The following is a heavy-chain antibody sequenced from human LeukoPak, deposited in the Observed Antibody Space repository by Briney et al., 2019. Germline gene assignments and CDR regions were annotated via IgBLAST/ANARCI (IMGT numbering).Heavy chain of an antibody. V-gene: IGHV4-4*07. D-gene: IGHD6-19*01. CDR1: GGSISSYY. J-gene: IGHJ6*02. CDR2: IYTSGST. CDR3: ARRYSSGWTHYHGMDV. Sequence: PSETLSLTCTVSGGSISSYYWSWIRQPAGKGLEWIGRIYTSGSTNYNPSLKSRVTMSVDMSKNQFSLKLSSVTAADTAMYYCARRYSSGWTHYHGMDVWGQGTTVTVSS.